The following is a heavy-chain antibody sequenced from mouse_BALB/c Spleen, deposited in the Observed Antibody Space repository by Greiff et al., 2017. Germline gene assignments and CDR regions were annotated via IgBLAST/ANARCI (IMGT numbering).Heavy chain of an antibody. D-gene: IGHD1-1*01. V-gene: IGHV5-4*02. J-gene: IGHJ2*01. Sequence: EVHLVESGGGLVKPGGSLKLSCAASGFTFSDYYMYWVRQTPEKRLEWVATISDGGSYTYYPDSVKGRFTISRDNAKNNLYLQMSSLKSEDTAMDDCARDYYGSSYYFDYWGQGTTLTVSS. CDR2: ISDGGSYT. CDR1: GFTFSDYY. CDR3: ARDYYGSSYYFDY.